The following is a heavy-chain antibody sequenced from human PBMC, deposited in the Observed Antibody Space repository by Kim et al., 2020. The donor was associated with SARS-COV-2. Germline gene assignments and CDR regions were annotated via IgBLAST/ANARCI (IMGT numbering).Heavy chain of an antibody. CDR2: IYYSGST. Sequence: SETLSLTCTVSGGSISSYYWSWIRQPPGKGLEWIGYIYYSGSTNYNPSLKSRVTISVDTSKNQFSLKLSSVTAADTAVYYCARDGYSSGWYPGDGMDVWGHGTTVTVSS. V-gene: IGHV4-59*01. CDR1: GGSISSYY. CDR3: ARDGYSSGWYPGDGMDV. J-gene: IGHJ6*02. D-gene: IGHD6-19*01.